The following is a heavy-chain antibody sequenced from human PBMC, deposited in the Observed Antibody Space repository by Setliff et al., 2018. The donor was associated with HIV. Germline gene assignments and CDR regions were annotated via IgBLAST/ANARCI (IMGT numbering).Heavy chain of an antibody. CDR1: GGTFSSYG. V-gene: IGHV1-69*13. CDR3: AKDVNHGVRRRNDYGIDH. D-gene: IGHD4-17*01. CDR2: IFPFFGSA. J-gene: IGHJ4*02. Sequence: ASVKVSCKASGGTFSSYGVNWVRQAPGQGLEWMGGIFPFFGSANYAQKFQGRVTITADVSTSTIHMELSSLRAEDTAVYYCAKDVNHGVRRRNDYGIDHWGQGTLVTVSS.